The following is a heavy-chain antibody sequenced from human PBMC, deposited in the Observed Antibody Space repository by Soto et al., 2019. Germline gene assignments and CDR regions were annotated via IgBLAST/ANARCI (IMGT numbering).Heavy chain of an antibody. D-gene: IGHD2-21*02. CDR1: GFTFSSYA. J-gene: IGHJ4*02. CDR3: ARIVVVTAILDNSDY. CDR2: ISYDGSNK. V-gene: IGHV3-30-3*01. Sequence: GGSLRLSCAASGFTFSSYAMHWVRQAPGKGLKWVAVISYDGSNKYYADSVKGRFTISRDNSKNTLYLQMNSLRAEDTAVYYCARIVVVTAILDNSDYWGQGTLVTVSS.